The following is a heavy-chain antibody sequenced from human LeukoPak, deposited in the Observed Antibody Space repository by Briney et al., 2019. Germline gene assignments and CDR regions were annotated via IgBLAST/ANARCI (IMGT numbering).Heavy chain of an antibody. CDR2: ISYDGSNK. Sequence: GRSLRLSCAASGFTFSNYAMHWVRQAPGKGLEWVAVISYDGSNKYYTDSVKGRFTISRDNSKNTLYLQMNSLRAEDTAVYYCARLGDSSPWGQGTLVTVPS. D-gene: IGHD3-16*01. CDR3: ARLGDSSP. CDR1: GFTFSNYA. V-gene: IGHV3-30*04. J-gene: IGHJ5*02.